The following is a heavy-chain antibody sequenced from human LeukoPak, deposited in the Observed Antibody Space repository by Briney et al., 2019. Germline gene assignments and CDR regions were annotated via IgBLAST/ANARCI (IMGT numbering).Heavy chain of an antibody. V-gene: IGHV5-51*01. CDR3: ARRYCSSTSCPNWFDP. D-gene: IGHD2-2*01. Sequence: GESLKISCKGSGYSFTSYWIGWVRQMPGKGLEWMGIIYPGDFDTRYSPSFQGQVTISADKSISTAYLQWSSLKASDTAMYYCARRYCSSTSCPNWFDPWGQGTLVTVSS. CDR2: IYPGDFDT. CDR1: GYSFTSYW. J-gene: IGHJ5*02.